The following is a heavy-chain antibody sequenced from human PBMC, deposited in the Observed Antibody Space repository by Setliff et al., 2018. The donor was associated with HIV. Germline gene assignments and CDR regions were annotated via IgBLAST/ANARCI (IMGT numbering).Heavy chain of an antibody. CDR2: IYYSGSA. Sequence: PSETLSLTCTVSGGSISSGGYYWSWIRQHPEKGLEWIGYIYYSGSAYYNPSLKSRVTISVDRSKNQFSLNLTSVTAADTAVYYCARHGEQQPTRRWGQGTLVTVSS. D-gene: IGHD6-13*01. J-gene: IGHJ4*02. V-gene: IGHV4-31*03. CDR1: GGSISSGGYY. CDR3: ARHGEQQPTRR.